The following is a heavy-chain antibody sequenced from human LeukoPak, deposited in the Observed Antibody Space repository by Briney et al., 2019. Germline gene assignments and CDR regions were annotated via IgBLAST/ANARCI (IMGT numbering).Heavy chain of an antibody. CDR3: AKELHGSGNYAFDY. CDR1: GFTFSSYA. D-gene: IGHD3-10*01. V-gene: IGHV3-23*01. Sequence: RSGGSLRLSCAASGFTFSSYAMSWVRQAPGKGLDWVSTVSVYGGTTYYADSVKGRFTIYRDNSKNTLYLQMNSLRPEDAAVYFCAKELHGSGNYAFDYWGQGTLVTVSS. CDR2: VSVYGGTT. J-gene: IGHJ4*02.